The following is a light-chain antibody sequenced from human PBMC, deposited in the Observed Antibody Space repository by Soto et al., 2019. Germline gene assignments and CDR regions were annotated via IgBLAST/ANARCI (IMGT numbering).Light chain of an antibody. CDR2: GAS. CDR1: QSVSSN. Sequence: EIVITQSPSTVSVPPGERATLSCRASQSVSSNLAWYQQKPGQAPRLLIYGASTRATGIPARFSGSGSGTEFTLTISSLQSEDFAVYYCQQYGSSGTFGQGTKVDI. J-gene: IGKJ1*01. CDR3: QQYGSSGT. V-gene: IGKV3-15*01.